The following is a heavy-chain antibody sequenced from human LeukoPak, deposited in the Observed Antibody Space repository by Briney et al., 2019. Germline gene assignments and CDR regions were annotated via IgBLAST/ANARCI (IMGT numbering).Heavy chain of an antibody. CDR1: GSSISSGGYY. Sequence: SETLSLTCTVSGSSISSGGYYWSWIRQHPGKGLEWIGYIYYSGSTYYNPSLKSRVTISVDTSKNQFSLKLSSVTAADTAVYYCARENQQPPLNWFDPWGQGTLVTVSS. D-gene: IGHD6-13*01. CDR3: ARENQQPPLNWFDP. J-gene: IGHJ5*02. V-gene: IGHV4-31*03. CDR2: IYYSGST.